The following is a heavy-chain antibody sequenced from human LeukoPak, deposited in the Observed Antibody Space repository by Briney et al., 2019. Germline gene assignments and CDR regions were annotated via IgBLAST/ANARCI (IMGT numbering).Heavy chain of an antibody. CDR2: MSSHGSNK. Sequence: GGSLRLSCAASGFTLSTYGMHWVHQAPGKGLEWVAVMSSHGSNKYYADSVKGRFTISRDNSKNTLYLQMNSLRTEDTAVYYCAKDRVDGFDIWGQGTMVSVSS. CDR1: GFTLSTYG. CDR3: AKDRVDGFDI. V-gene: IGHV3-30*18. J-gene: IGHJ3*02.